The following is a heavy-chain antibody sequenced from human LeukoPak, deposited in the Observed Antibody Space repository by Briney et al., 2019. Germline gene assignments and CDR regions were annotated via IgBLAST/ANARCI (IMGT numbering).Heavy chain of an antibody. CDR3: ASEATEKVMYYYDSSGYTGSYYYYGMDV. D-gene: IGHD3-22*01. J-gene: IGHJ6*02. V-gene: IGHV3-7*03. CDR2: IKLDGSEK. CDR1: RFTFSSYW. Sequence: GGSLRLSCAASRFTFSSYWMSWVRQAPGKGLEWVANIKLDGSEKSYVDSVKGRFTISRDNAKNSLYLQMNSLRVEDTAVYYCASEATEKVMYYYDSSGYTGSYYYYGMDVWGQGTTVTVSS.